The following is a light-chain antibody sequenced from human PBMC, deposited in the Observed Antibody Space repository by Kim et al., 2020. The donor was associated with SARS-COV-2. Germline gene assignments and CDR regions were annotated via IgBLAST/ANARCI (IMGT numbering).Light chain of an antibody. CDR3: ATRDDSLNGVV. CDR2: NDN. V-gene: IGLV1-44*01. Sequence: QSALTQPPSASGTPGQKVTISCSGSTSNVGSNTVDWYQHLPGTAPKLLIYNDNDRPSGVPDRFSASKSGTSASLAISGLQSEDEADYYCATRDDSLNGVVFGGGTQLTVL. J-gene: IGLJ3*02. CDR1: TSNVGSNT.